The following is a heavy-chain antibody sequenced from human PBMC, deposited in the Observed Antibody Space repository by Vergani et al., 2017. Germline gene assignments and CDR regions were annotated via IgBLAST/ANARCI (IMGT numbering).Heavy chain of an antibody. V-gene: IGHV4-39*01. Sequence: QLQLQESGPGLVKPSETLSLTCTVSGGSISSSSYYWGWIRQPPGKGLEWIGSIYYSGSTYYNPSLKSRVTISVDTSKNQFSLKLSSVTAADTAVYYCAGNYYDSSGYYTEQGACDIWGQGTMVTVSS. CDR2: IYYSGST. CDR1: GGSISSSSYY. J-gene: IGHJ3*02. CDR3: AGNYYDSSGYYTEQGACDI. D-gene: IGHD3-22*01.